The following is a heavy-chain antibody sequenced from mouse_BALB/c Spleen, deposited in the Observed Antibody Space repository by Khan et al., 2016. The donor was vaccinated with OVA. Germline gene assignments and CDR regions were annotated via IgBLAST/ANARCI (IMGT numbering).Heavy chain of an antibody. V-gene: IGHV5-17*02. CDR2: ISFGSATI. J-gene: IGHJ1*01. D-gene: IGHD2-4*01. CDR3: ARSMITTGYFDV. Sequence: EVELVESGGGLVQPGGSRKLSCAASGFTFSTFGMHWIRQAPEKGLEWVAYISFGSATIYYAATVKGRFSISRDTPKNPLFLQMASLRSEETAIYYCARSMITTGYFDVWGAGTTVTVSS. CDR1: GFTFSTFG.